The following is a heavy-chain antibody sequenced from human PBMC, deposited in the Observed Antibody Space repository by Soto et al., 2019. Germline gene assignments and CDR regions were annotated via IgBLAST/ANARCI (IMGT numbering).Heavy chain of an antibody. V-gene: IGHV5-51*01. Sequence: GESLKISWQVSVNYDFGMYWISCVRQTSGRGLEWIGFIYPGDSETSYSPAFQGQVTISADKSISSAYLQWSSLRASDTAMYYCARGGVSTRTFDYWGQGTPVTVSS. D-gene: IGHD3-3*01. CDR2: IYPGDSET. J-gene: IGHJ4*02. CDR1: VNYDFGMYW. CDR3: ARGGVSTRTFDY.